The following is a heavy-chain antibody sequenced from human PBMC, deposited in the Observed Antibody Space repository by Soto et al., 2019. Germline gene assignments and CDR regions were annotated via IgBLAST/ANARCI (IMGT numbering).Heavy chain of an antibody. CDR2: ITYDVSNK. CDR1: GFNFDNYG. J-gene: IGHJ4*02. D-gene: IGHD1-7*01. V-gene: IGHV3-30*18. CDR3: AKDRVGGTFYTPLGF. Sequence: GGSLRLSGQASGFNFDNYGMHWVRQAPGKGLEWVAVITYDVSNKYYADSVKGRFTISRDNSKNTLSLHLNTLKPEDTAVYHCAKDRVGGTFYTPLGFWGQGTLVTVSS.